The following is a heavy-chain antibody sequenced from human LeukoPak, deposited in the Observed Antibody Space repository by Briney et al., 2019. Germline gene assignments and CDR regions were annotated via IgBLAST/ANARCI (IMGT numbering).Heavy chain of an antibody. V-gene: IGHV4-31*03. CDR1: GGSLSSGGYY. J-gene: IGHJ6*04. D-gene: IGHD1-26*01. CDR2: IYYSGST. CDR3: ASQWGSGNYGMDV. Sequence: SETLSLTCTVSGGSLSSGGYYWSWLRQHPGTGLEWVGYIYYSGSTYDNPSLKSRVTISVDTSKNQFSLKLSSVTAADTAVYYCASQWGSGNYGMDVWGKGTTVTVSS.